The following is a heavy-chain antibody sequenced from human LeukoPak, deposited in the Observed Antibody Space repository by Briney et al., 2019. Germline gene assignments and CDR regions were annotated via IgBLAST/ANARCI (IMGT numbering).Heavy chain of an antibody. CDR1: GGSISSSSYY. V-gene: IGHV4-39*01. D-gene: IGHD6-6*01. CDR2: IYYSGST. Sequence: PSETLSLTCTVSGGSISSSSYYWGWIRQPPGKGLEWIGSIYYSGSTYYNPSLKSRVTISVDTSKNQFSLKLSSVTAADTAVYYCARLGGAARSTYYYYYYMDVWGKGTTVTVSS. J-gene: IGHJ6*03. CDR3: ARLGGAARSTYYYYYYMDV.